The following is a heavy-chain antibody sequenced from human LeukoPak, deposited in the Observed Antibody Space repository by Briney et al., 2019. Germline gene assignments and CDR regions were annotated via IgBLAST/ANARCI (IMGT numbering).Heavy chain of an antibody. J-gene: IGHJ6*02. CDR3: ARLRYYGMDV. CDR2: TSSSSSTV. V-gene: IGHV3-48*04. Sequence: GGSLRLSCAASGFTFSGYDMSWVRQAPGKGLEWVSYTSSSSSTVYYADSVKSRFTISRDNAKNSLYLQMNSLRAEDTAVYYCARLRYYGMDVWGQGTTVTVSS. CDR1: GFTFSGYD.